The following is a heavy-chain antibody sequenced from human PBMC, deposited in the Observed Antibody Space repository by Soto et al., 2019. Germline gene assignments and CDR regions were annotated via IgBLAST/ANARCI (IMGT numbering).Heavy chain of an antibody. D-gene: IGHD6-13*01. J-gene: IGHJ1*01. V-gene: IGHV4-30-2*01. CDR1: GGSISSGGYS. CDR3: ARGYSSSWYPEYFQH. CDR2: IYHSGST. Sequence: QLQLQESGSGLVKPSQTLSLTCAVSGGSISSGGYSWSWIRQPPGKGLERIGYIYHSGSTYYNPSLKSRVTISVDRSKNQFSLKLSSVTAADTAVYYCARGYSSSWYPEYFQHWGQGTLVTVSS.